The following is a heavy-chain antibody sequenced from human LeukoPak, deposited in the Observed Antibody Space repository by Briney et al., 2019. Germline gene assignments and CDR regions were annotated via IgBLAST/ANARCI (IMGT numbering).Heavy chain of an antibody. CDR2: ISGSGGST. D-gene: IGHD3-10*01. CDR3: AKDFLGYYGSGSYYVQRFFDY. J-gene: IGHJ4*02. CDR1: GFTFSSYG. V-gene: IGHV3-23*01. Sequence: GGSLRLSCGASGFTFSSYGMSWVRQAPGKGLKWVSAISGSGGSTYYADSVKGRFPISRDNSKNTLYLQMNSLRAEDTAIYYCAKDFLGYYGSGSYYVQRFFDYWGQGTLVTVSS.